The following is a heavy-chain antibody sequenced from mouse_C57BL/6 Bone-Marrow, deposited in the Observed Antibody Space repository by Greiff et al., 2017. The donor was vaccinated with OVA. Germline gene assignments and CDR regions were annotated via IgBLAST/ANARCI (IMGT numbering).Heavy chain of an antibody. J-gene: IGHJ1*03. Sequence: QVQLQQSGAELVRPGTSVKMSCKASGYTFTNYWLGWAKQRPGHGLEWIGDIYPGGGYTNYNEKFKGKATLTADKSSSPAYMQFSSLTSEDSDIYYCARYYYDSSYWYFDVWGTGTTGIVSS. V-gene: IGHV1-63*01. CDR1: GYTFTNYW. CDR2: IYPGGGYT. CDR3: ARYYYDSSYWYFDV. D-gene: IGHD1-1*01.